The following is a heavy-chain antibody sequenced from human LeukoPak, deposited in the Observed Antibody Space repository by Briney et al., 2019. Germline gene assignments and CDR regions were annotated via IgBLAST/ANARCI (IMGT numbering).Heavy chain of an antibody. CDR2: ISSSSSYI. V-gene: IGHV3-21*01. CDR1: VFTFSRYS. D-gene: IGHD3-16*02. J-gene: IGHJ4*02. Sequence: KSGGSLRLSCAASVFTFSRYSMNWVRQAPGKGLEWVSSISSSSSYIYYAESVKGRFTISRDNAKNSLYLQMNSLRAEDTAVYYCARDLWGELSYYFDYWGQGTLVTVSS. CDR3: ARDLWGELSYYFDY.